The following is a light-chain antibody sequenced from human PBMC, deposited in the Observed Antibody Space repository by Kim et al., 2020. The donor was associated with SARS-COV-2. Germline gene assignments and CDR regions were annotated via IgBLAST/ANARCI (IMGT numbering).Light chain of an antibody. J-gene: IGKJ4*01. CDR1: QDINKH. CDR2: DAA. CDR3: QQYQNKLT. Sequence: LSATVGDRVTLTCQASQDINKHLNWYQQKPGKAPKVLIYDAANLKTGVPSRFSGSGSGTDFTFTISSLQPEDIATYYCQQYQNKLTFGGGDQAGD. V-gene: IGKV1-33*01.